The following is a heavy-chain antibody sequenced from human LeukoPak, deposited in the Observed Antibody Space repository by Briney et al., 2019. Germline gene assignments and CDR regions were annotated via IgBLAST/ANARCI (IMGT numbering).Heavy chain of an antibody. CDR1: GYTFTSYG. CDR3: ARDGGQQWLTNYYSYGMDV. Sequence: GASVKVSCKASGYTFTSYGISWVRQAPGQGLEWMGWISAYNGNTNYAQKLQGRVTMTTDTSTSTAYMELRSLRSDDTAVYYCARDGGQQWLTNYYSYGMDVWGQGTTVTVSS. V-gene: IGHV1-18*01. CDR2: ISAYNGNT. D-gene: IGHD6-19*01. J-gene: IGHJ6*02.